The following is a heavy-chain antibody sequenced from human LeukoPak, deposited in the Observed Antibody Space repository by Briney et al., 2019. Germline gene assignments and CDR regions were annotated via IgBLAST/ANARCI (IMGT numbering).Heavy chain of an antibody. D-gene: IGHD1-26*01. Sequence: GGSLRLSCAASGFTFSSYEMNWVRQAPGKGLEWVSYISSSGSTIYYADSVKGRFTISRDNAKNSLYLQMNSLRAEDTAVYYCATVGATGPHDYWGQGTLVTVSS. CDR1: GFTFSSYE. V-gene: IGHV3-48*03. CDR2: ISSSGSTI. CDR3: ATVGATGPHDY. J-gene: IGHJ4*02.